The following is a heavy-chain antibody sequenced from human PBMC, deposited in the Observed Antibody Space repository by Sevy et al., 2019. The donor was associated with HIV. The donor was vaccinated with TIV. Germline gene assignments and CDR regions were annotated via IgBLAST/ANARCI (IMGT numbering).Heavy chain of an antibody. CDR3: ARGGASGYDFG. J-gene: IGHJ4*02. V-gene: IGHV4-59*01. Sequence: SETLSLTCTVSGGSISSYYWSWIRQPPGKGLEWIGYIYYSGSTNYNPSLKSRVTISVETSKNQFSLKLSSVTAADTAVYYCARGGASGYDFGWGQGTLVTVSS. D-gene: IGHD5-12*01. CDR2: IYYSGST. CDR1: GGSISSYY.